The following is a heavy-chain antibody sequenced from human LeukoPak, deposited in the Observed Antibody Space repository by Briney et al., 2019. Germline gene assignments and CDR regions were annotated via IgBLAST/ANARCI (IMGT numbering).Heavy chain of an antibody. V-gene: IGHV3-74*01. Sequence: PGGSLRLSCAASGFTFSSYWMHWVRQAPGKGLVWVSRINTDGSSTSYADSVKGRFTISRDNAKNTLYLQMNSLRAEDTAVYYCARGNGYCSSTSCYSIFDYWGQGTLVTVSS. CDR1: GFTFSSYW. D-gene: IGHD2-2*01. J-gene: IGHJ4*02. CDR3: ARGNGYCSSTSCYSIFDY. CDR2: INTDGSST.